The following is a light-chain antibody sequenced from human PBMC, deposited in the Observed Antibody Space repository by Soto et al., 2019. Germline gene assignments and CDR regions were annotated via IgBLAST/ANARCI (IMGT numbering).Light chain of an antibody. CDR2: GAS. J-gene: IGKJ2*01. V-gene: IGKV3-20*01. CDR1: QSVSSSY. CDR3: QQYGSSPPYT. Sequence: EIVLTQSPGILSLSPGERATLSCRASQSVSSSYLAWYQQKPGQAPRLLIYGASNRATGIPDRFSASRSKTNFTLTISRLEPEDFAVYYCQQYGSSPPYTFGQGTKLEIK.